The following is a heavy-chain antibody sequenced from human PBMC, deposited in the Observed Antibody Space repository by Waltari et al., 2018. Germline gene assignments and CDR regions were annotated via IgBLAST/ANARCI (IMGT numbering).Heavy chain of an antibody. D-gene: IGHD2-21*02. J-gene: IGHJ6*02. Sequence: EVQLVESGGGLVQPGGSLRLSCAASGFTFSSYAMSWVRQAPGKGLEWVSAISGSGGSTYYADSVKGRCTISRDNAKNTLYLQMNSLRAEDTAVYYCAKDIVVVTGYGMDVWGQGTTVTVSS. V-gene: IGHV3-23*04. CDR2: ISGSGGST. CDR3: AKDIVVVTGYGMDV. CDR1: GFTFSSYA.